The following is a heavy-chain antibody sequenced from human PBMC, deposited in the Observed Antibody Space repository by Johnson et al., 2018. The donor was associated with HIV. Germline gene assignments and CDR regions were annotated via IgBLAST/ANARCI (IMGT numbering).Heavy chain of an antibody. D-gene: IGHD1-7*01. J-gene: IGHJ3*02. V-gene: IGHV3-11*04. CDR1: GFTFSDYY. Sequence: QMQLVESGGGLVKPGGSLRLSCAASGFTFSDYYMSWIRQAPGKGLEWVSYISSSGSTIYYADSVKGRFTISRDNAKNSLYLQMNSLRAEDTAVYYCAIESRAGLELRGHAFDIWGQGTMVTVSS. CDR3: AIESRAGLELRGHAFDI. CDR2: ISSSGSTI.